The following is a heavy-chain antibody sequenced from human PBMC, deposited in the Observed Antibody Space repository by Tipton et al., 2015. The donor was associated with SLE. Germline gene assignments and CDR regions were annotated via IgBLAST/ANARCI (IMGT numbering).Heavy chain of an antibody. D-gene: IGHD2-21*01. CDR3: AGATYCGGDCYDL. CDR2: IHYSGNT. Sequence: TLSLTCSVSGGAVIHNYWSWIRQPPGKGLEWIGLIHYSGNTNYNPSLKSRVTISVDTSRNQFSLKLSHVTAADTAVYYCAGATYCGGDCYDLWGQGALVTVSS. V-gene: IGHV4-59*02. J-gene: IGHJ4*02. CDR1: GGAVIHNY.